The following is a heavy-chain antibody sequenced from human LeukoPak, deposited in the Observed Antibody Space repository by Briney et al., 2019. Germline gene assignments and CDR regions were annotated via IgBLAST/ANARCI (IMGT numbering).Heavy chain of an antibody. CDR1: GGTFSSYA. D-gene: IGHD2-2*01. CDR3: AREKSCSSTSCYGYFDY. J-gene: IGHJ4*02. CDR2: IIPLFGTA. V-gene: IGHV1-69*01. Sequence: SVKVSCKASGGTFSSYAISWVRQAPGQGLEWMGGIIPLFGTANYAQKLQGRVTITADESTSTAYMELSSLRSEDTAVYYCAREKSCSSTSCYGYFDYWGQGTPVTVSS.